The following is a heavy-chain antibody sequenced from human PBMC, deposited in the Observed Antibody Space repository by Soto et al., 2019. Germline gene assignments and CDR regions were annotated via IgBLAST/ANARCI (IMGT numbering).Heavy chain of an antibody. D-gene: IGHD3-22*01. J-gene: IGHJ4*02. CDR1: GYTFTSYG. Sequence: VASVKVSCKASGYTFTSYGIGWVRQAPGQGLEWMGWISAYNGNTNYAQKLQGRVTMTTDTSTSTAYMELRSLRSDDTAVYYCARAVYYYASSGYFEAVDYWGQGTLVTVSS. CDR2: ISAYNGNT. V-gene: IGHV1-18*04. CDR3: ARAVYYYASSGYFEAVDY.